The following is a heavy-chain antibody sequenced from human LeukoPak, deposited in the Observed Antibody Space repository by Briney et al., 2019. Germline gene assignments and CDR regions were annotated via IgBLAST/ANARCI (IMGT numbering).Heavy chain of an antibody. D-gene: IGHD1-26*01. V-gene: IGHV4-59*02. CDR3: ARGPVGGATYYDGDAFDI. Sequence: SETLSLTCTVSGGSVSDYYWSWIRQSPGKGLEWIGYIYYTETSYNPSLKSRVTISVDTSKNQFSLKLSSVTAVDTAVYYCARGPVGGATYYDGDAFDIWGQGTMVTVSS. J-gene: IGHJ3*02. CDR2: IYYTET. CDR1: GGSVSDYY.